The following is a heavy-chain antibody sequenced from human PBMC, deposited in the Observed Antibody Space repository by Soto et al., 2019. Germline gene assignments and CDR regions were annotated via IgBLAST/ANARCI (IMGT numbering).Heavy chain of an antibody. Sequence: ASVKVSCKASGYTFTSYAMHWVRQAPGQRLEWMGWINAGNGNTKYSQKFQGRVTITRDTSASSAYMELSSLRSEDTAVYYCARSGGGYCSSTSCYYMDVWGKGTTVTVS. CDR1: GYTFTSYA. CDR3: ARSGGGYCSSTSCYYMDV. J-gene: IGHJ6*03. D-gene: IGHD2-2*01. CDR2: INAGNGNT. V-gene: IGHV1-3*01.